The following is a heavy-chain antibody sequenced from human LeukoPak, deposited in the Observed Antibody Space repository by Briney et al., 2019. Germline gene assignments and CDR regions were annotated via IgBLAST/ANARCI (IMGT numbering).Heavy chain of an antibody. D-gene: IGHD6-19*01. V-gene: IGHV4-34*01. CDR1: GGSFSGYY. Sequence: SETLSLTCAVYGGSFSGYYWSWIRQPPGKGLEWIGEINHSGSTNYNLSLKSRVTISVDTSKNQFSLRLSSVTASDTSIYYCSSTRLRYSSGWHWGQGSLVTVSS. J-gene: IGHJ4*02. CDR2: INHSGST. CDR3: SSTRLRYSSGWH.